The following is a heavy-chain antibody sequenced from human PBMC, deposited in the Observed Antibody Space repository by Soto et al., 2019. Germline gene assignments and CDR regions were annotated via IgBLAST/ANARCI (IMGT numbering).Heavy chain of an antibody. Sequence: GGSLRLSCAASGFTFSSYAMSWVRQAPGKGLEWVSAISGSGGSTYYADSVKGRFTISRDNSKNTLYLQMNSLRAEDTAVYYFANPSLWFGELLVGGWFDYWGQGTLVTVSS. D-gene: IGHD3-10*01. CDR2: ISGSGGST. CDR1: GFTFSSYA. CDR3: ANPSLWFGELLVGGWFDY. J-gene: IGHJ4*02. V-gene: IGHV3-23*01.